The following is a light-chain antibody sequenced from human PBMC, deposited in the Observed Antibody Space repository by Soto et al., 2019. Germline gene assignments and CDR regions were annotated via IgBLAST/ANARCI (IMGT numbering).Light chain of an antibody. J-gene: IGKJ2*01. CDR2: KAS. CDR1: QSTSRW. V-gene: IGKV1-5*03. Sequence: DIQMTQSPSTLSASVGDRVTITCRASQSTSRWLAWYQQKPGKAPKLLIYKASILESVVPSRFSGSGSGTEFSLTISSLQPDDFATYYCQQYNSYSLFTFGQGTTLEIK. CDR3: QQYNSYSLFT.